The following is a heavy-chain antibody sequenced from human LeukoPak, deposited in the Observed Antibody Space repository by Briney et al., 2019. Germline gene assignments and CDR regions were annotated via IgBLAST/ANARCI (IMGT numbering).Heavy chain of an antibody. J-gene: IGHJ4*02. CDR3: ARERDGKFFDY. CDR2: INQDGSEK. V-gene: IGHV3-7*01. Sequence: GGSLRLSCAVSGLMVGSFWMSWVRQAPGKGLEWVVNINQDGSEKYFVDSVRGRFTISRDNSKNSLHLQMNTLRAEDTAVYYCARERDGKFFDYWGQGTLVTVSS. CDR1: GLMVGSFW. D-gene: IGHD5-24*01.